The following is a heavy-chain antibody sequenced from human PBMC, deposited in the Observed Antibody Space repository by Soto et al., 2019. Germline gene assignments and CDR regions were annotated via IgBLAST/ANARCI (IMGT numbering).Heavy chain of an antibody. CDR2: ISSSSRYI. CDR1: GFTFSSYS. Sequence: GGSLRLSCAASGFTFSSYSMNWVRQAPGKGLEWVSSISSSSRYINYADSVKGRFTISRDNAKNSLYLQMNSLRAEDTAVYYCARAGLGYCSGGSCYYYGMDVWGQGTTVTVSS. CDR3: ARAGLGYCSGGSCYYYGMDV. D-gene: IGHD2-15*01. V-gene: IGHV3-21*01. J-gene: IGHJ6*02.